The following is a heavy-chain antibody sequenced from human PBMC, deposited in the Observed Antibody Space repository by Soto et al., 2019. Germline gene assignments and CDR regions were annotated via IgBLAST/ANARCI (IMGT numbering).Heavy chain of an antibody. Sequence: SQTLSLTCTVSGGSISSSSYYWGWIRQPPGKGLEWIGSIYYSGSTYYNPSLKSRVTISVDTSKNQFSLKLSSVTAADTAVYYCARQPLGYCSSTSCYEVGWFDPWGQGTLVTVSS. CDR2: IYYSGST. CDR3: ARQPLGYCSSTSCYEVGWFDP. D-gene: IGHD2-2*01. V-gene: IGHV4-39*01. J-gene: IGHJ5*02. CDR1: GGSISSSSYY.